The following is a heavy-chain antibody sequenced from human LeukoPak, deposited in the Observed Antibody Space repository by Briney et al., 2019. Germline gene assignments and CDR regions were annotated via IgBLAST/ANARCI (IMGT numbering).Heavy chain of an antibody. V-gene: IGHV3-64D*06. D-gene: IGHD3-16*01. CDR1: GFTFSSYA. Sequence: GGSLRLSCSASGFTFSSYAMHWVRQAPGKGLEYVSAISSNGGSTYYADSVKGRFTISRDNSKNTLYLQMSSLRAEDTAVYYCVQEAMITFGGVIDSFDYWGQGTLVTVSS. CDR2: ISSNGGST. CDR3: VQEAMITFGGVIDSFDY. J-gene: IGHJ4*02.